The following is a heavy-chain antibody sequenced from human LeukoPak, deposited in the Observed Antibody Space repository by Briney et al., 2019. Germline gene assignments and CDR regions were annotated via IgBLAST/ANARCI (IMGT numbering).Heavy chain of an antibody. CDR2: ISYDGSNK. CDR3: ARSGSGVDY. D-gene: IGHD3-10*01. CDR1: GFTFSSYG. J-gene: IGHJ4*02. Sequence: PGGSLRLSCAASGFTFSSYGMHWVRQAPGKGLEWVAVISYDGSNKYYADSVKGRFTISRDNSKNTLYLQMNSLRAEDTAVYYCARSGSGVDYWGQGTLVTVSS. V-gene: IGHV3-30*03.